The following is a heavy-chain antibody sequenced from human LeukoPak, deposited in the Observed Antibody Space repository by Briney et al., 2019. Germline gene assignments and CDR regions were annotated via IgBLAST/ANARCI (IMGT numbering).Heavy chain of an antibody. CDR3: ARGDYYYDSSGYYLPPQLFDY. CDR1: GGSISSSSYY. V-gene: IGHV4-39*07. Sequence: WETLSLTCTVSGGSISSSSYYWGWIRQPPGKGLEWIGSIYYSGSTYYNPSLKSRVTISVDTSKNQFSLKLSSVTAADTAVYYCARGDYYYDSSGYYLPPQLFDYWGQGTLVTVSS. CDR2: IYYSGST. D-gene: IGHD3-22*01. J-gene: IGHJ4*02.